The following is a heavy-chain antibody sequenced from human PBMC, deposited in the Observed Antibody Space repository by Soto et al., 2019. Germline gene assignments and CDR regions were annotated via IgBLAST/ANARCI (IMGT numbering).Heavy chain of an antibody. J-gene: IGHJ5*02. V-gene: IGHV3-30*18. CDR2: ISYDGSNK. CDR3: AKDFGAAAPPNWFVP. D-gene: IGHD6-13*01. Sequence: GGSLRLSCAASGFTFSSYGMHWVRQAPGKGLEWVAVISYDGSNKYYADSVKGRFTISRDNSKNTLYLQMNSLRAEDTAVYYCAKDFGAAAPPNWFVPWGQGTLVTVSS. CDR1: GFTFSSYG.